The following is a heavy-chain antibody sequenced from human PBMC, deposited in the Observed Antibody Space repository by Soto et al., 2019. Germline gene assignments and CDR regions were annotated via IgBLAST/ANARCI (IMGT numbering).Heavy chain of an antibody. Sequence: PGGSLRLSCAASGFTFRNAWMSWVRQAPGKGLEWVGRIKSKTDGGTTDYAAPEKGSLTSSRDDSNITLYLQMNSLITEDASVYYCTTVFQSPPLYVHIVATSSTMDYWGQATLVTVSA. J-gene: IGHJ4*02. CDR2: IKSKTDGGTT. CDR3: TTVFQSPPLYVHIVATSSTMDY. D-gene: IGHD5-12*01. V-gene: IGHV3-15*01. CDR1: GFTFRNAW.